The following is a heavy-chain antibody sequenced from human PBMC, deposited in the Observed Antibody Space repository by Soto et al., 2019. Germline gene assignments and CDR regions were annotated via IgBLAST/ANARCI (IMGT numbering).Heavy chain of an antibody. Sequence: EVQLLESGGGLVQPGGSLRLSCAASGFTFSSYAMSWVRQAPGKGLEWVSAISGSGGSTYYADSVKGRFTISRDNSKNTLELQMNSLRAEDTAVYYCAKEIPYYDFWSGYYGNYYYGMDVWGQGTTVTVSS. J-gene: IGHJ6*02. D-gene: IGHD3-3*01. V-gene: IGHV3-23*01. CDR1: GFTFSSYA. CDR3: AKEIPYYDFWSGYYGNYYYGMDV. CDR2: ISGSGGST.